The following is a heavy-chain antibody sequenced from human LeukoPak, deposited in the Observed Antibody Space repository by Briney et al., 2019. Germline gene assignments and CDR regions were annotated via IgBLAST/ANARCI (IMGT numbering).Heavy chain of an antibody. D-gene: IGHD2-21*02. CDR2: IKQDGSEK. V-gene: IGHV3-7*01. CDR1: GFTFSSYS. CDR3: ARECGGDCYRAFDI. Sequence: GGSLRLSCAASGFTFSSYSMSWVRQAPGKGLEWVANIKQDGSEKYYVDSVKGRFTISRDNAKNSLYLQMNSLRAEDTAVYYCARECGGDCYRAFDIWGQGTMVTVSS. J-gene: IGHJ3*02.